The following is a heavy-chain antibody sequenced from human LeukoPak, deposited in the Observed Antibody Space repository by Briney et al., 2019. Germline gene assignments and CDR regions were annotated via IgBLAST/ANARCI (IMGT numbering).Heavy chain of an antibody. CDR1: EYTFSSYD. CDR3: ASTPGIAAAGTIDWFDP. Sequence: SVRVSCKASEYTFSSYDINWVRQAPGQGLEWMGGIIPIFGTANYAQKFQGRVTITADESTSTAYMELSSLRSEDTAVYYCASTPGIAAAGTIDWFDPWGQGTLVTVSS. D-gene: IGHD6-13*01. J-gene: IGHJ5*02. CDR2: IIPIFGTA. V-gene: IGHV1-69*13.